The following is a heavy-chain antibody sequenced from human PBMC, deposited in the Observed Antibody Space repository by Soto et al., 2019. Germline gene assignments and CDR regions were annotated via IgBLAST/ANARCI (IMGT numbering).Heavy chain of an antibody. Sequence: SETLSLTCTVSGGSISSYYWSWIRQPPGKGLEWIGYIYYSGSTNYNPSLKSRVTISVDTSKNQFSLKLSSVTAADTAVYYCAGIAVAGPTGYYYYGMDVWGQGTTVTVSS. V-gene: IGHV4-59*01. CDR1: GGSISSYY. CDR3: AGIAVAGPTGYYYYGMDV. J-gene: IGHJ6*02. D-gene: IGHD6-19*01. CDR2: IYYSGST.